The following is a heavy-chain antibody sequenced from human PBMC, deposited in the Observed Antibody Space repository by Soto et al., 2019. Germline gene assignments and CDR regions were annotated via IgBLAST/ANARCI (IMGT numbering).Heavy chain of an antibody. V-gene: IGHV3-33*08. J-gene: IGHJ6*02. CDR3: ARDEVSTDFWGYGMDV. D-gene: IGHD3-3*01. CDR2: IWYDGSNK. Sequence: VGSLRLSCAVSGFTFSSYGMRWGRQAPGKGLEWVAVIWYDGSNKYYADSVKGRFTISRDNSKNTLYLQMNSLRAEDTAVYYCARDEVSTDFWGYGMDVWGQGTTVTVS. CDR1: GFTFSSYG.